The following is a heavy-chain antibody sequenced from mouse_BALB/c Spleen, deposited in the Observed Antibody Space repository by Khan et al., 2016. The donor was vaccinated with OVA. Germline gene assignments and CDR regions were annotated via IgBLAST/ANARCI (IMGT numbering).Heavy chain of an antibody. D-gene: IGHD2-14*01. J-gene: IGHJ3*01. V-gene: IGHV1-4*01. CDR3: VRDGAYHRNDGWFAY. CDR1: GYTFTSYT. Sequence: QVQLKESGAELARPGASVKMSCKASGYTFTSYTIHWIKERPGQGLEWIGYINPSNGYTNYNQKFKDKATLTTDKWSTTAYLQLSSLTSDDSAVYNCVRDGAYHRNDGWFAYWGQGTLVTVSA. CDR2: INPSNGYT.